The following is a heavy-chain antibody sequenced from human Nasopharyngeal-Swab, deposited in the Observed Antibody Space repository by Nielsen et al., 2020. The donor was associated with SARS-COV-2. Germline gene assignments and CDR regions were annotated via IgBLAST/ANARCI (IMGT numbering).Heavy chain of an antibody. J-gene: IGHJ4*02. Sequence: ASVKVSCKASGYTFISYGISWVRQAPGQGLEWMGWISAYNGNTNYAQKLQGRVTMTTDTSTSTAYMELRSLRSDDTAVYYCARDIGHYYDSSGYLGYWGQGTLVTVSS. D-gene: IGHD3-22*01. V-gene: IGHV1-18*01. CDR2: ISAYNGNT. CDR1: GYTFISYG. CDR3: ARDIGHYYDSSGYLGY.